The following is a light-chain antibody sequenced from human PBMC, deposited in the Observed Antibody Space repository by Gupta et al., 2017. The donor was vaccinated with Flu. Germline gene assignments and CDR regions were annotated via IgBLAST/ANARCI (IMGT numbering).Light chain of an antibody. CDR2: EVS. Sequence: QSALTQPASGSGSPGQSITISFPGTSSDVGSYNLVSWYQQHPGKAPNLMIYEVSKRPSGVPHRFSGSKSGNTASLTISWLQAEDEADYYCCSYAGSSTLVFGGGTKLTVL. J-gene: IGLJ3*02. V-gene: IGLV2-23*02. CDR1: SSDVGSYNL. CDR3: CSYAGSSTLV.